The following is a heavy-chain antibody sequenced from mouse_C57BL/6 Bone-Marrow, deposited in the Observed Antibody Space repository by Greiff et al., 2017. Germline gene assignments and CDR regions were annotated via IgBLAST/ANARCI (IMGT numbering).Heavy chain of an antibody. CDR3: ARKRYGSQDY. CDR1: GYTFTSYW. CDR2: IHPNSGST. J-gene: IGHJ2*01. D-gene: IGHD2-14*01. V-gene: IGHV1-64*01. Sequence: QVQLQQPGAELVKPGASVKLSCKASGYTFTSYWMHWVKQRPGQGLEWIGMIHPNSGSTNYNEKFKSKATLTVDKSSSTAYMQLSSLTSEDCAVYCCARKRYGSQDYWGQGTTLTVSS.